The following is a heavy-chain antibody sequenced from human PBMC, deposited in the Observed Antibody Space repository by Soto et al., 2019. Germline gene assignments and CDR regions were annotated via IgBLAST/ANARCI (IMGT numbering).Heavy chain of an antibody. Sequence: GGSLRLCCAASGFTFSSYAMSWVRQAPGKGLEWVSAISGSGGSTYYADSVKGRFTISRDNSKNTLYLQMNSLRAEDTAVYYCAKDPNVIGYFDWLLHLRMDVWGQGTTVTVS. D-gene: IGHD3-9*01. J-gene: IGHJ6*02. V-gene: IGHV3-23*01. CDR3: AKDPNVIGYFDWLLHLRMDV. CDR2: ISGSGGST. CDR1: GFTFSSYA.